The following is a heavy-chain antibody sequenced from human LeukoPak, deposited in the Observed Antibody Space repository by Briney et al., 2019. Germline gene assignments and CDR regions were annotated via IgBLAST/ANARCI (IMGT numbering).Heavy chain of an antibody. Sequence: GASVKVSCKAAVSTFTGYNMHWVRQAPAQGLEWMGWINPNSGGTNYAQKFQGRVTMTRDTSISTAYMELSRLTSDDTAVYYCARDPPIGGADVFDIWGQGTMVTVSS. D-gene: IGHD3-10*01. V-gene: IGHV1-2*02. J-gene: IGHJ3*02. CDR2: INPNSGGT. CDR1: VSTFTGYN. CDR3: ARDPPIGGADVFDI.